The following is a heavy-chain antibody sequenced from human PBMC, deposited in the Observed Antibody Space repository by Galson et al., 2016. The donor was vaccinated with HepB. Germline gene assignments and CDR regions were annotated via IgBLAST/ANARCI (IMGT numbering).Heavy chain of an antibody. V-gene: IGHV4-34*01. J-gene: IGHJ4*02. D-gene: IGHD3-10*01. CDR3: ARNFGKTKGY. CDR1: GGSVSGYY. Sequence: SETLSLTCAVYGGSVSGYYWSWIRQPPGKGLEWIGEINQDRTTNYNPSLKSRVTISIDTSKNQFSVNLSSVTAADTAVYYCARNFGKTKGYWGQGTLVTVSS. CDR2: INQDRTT.